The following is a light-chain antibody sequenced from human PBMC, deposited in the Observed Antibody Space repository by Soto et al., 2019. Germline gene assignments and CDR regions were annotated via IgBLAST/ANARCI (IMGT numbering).Light chain of an antibody. CDR3: QQYGNVPIT. V-gene: IGKV1-33*01. Sequence: DIQMTQSPSSLSASVGDRVTITCQASQDINIYLSWYQQKPGKAPNLLIYDASNLKTGVPSRFSGSGSATDFTLIISSLQPEDFATYHCQQYGNVPITFGQGTRLEIK. CDR1: QDINIY. J-gene: IGKJ5*01. CDR2: DAS.